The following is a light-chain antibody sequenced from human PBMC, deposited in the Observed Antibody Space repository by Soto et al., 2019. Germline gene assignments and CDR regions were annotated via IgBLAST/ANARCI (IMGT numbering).Light chain of an antibody. CDR1: QGIGSW. J-gene: IGKJ4*01. Sequence: DIQLAQSPSSVSASVGDRVTITCRASQGIGSWLAWYQQKPGKAPKLLIYAASTLQSGVPSRLSGSGSGTDFTLTISSLQPEDFASYHCQQANSFPPTFGGGTKVEIQ. CDR3: QQANSFPPT. CDR2: AAS. V-gene: IGKV1D-12*01.